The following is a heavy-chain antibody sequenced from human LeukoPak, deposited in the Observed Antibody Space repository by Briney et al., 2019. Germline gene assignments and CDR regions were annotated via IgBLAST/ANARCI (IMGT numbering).Heavy chain of an antibody. V-gene: IGHV1-46*01. CDR3: ARDQEIAVAATFDY. J-gene: IGHJ4*02. CDR2: INPSSGST. Sequence: ASVKVSCNASGYTFTSYYMHWVRHAPGQGLEWMGIINPSSGSTSYAQKFQGRVTMTRDTSTSTVYMELSSLRSEDTAVYYCARDQEIAVAATFDYWGQGTLVTVSS. CDR1: GYTFTSYY. D-gene: IGHD6-19*01.